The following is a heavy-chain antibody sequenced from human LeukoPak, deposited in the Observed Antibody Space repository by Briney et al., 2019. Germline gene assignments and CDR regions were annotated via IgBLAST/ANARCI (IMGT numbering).Heavy chain of an antibody. CDR2: SSGGTT. J-gene: IGHJ4*02. D-gene: IGHD6-19*01. CDR3: SRGSGWLSVY. CDR1: RFTFGEYL. Sequence: RCLRLSPIPSRFTFGEYLMRGLPHGLGEREEWLGFSSGGTTAYAASVKVRFTISRDDKTSIAYLQMLSLTTEDTAVYYCSRGSGWLSVYWGQGTLVTVSS. V-gene: IGHV3-49*03.